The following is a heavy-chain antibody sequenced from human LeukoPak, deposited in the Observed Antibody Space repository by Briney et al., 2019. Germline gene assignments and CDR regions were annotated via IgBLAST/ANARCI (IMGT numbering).Heavy chain of an antibody. D-gene: IGHD2-15*01. Sequence: AASVKVSCKASGYTFTSYDINWVRQATGQGLEWMGWMNPNSGNTGYAQKFQGRVTMTRNTSISTAYMELSSLRSEDTAVYYCARVADIVVVVAATELIYWGQGTLVTVSS. CDR1: GYTFTSYD. V-gene: IGHV1-8*01. CDR2: MNPNSGNT. CDR3: ARVADIVVVVAATELIY. J-gene: IGHJ4*02.